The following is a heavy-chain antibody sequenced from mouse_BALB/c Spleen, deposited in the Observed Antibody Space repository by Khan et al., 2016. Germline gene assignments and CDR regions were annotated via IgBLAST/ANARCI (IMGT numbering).Heavy chain of an antibody. Sequence: EVELVESGGGLVQPGGSLKLSCAASGFTFSSYTMSWVRQTPEKRLEWVAYISNGGGSTYYPDTVKGRFTISRDNVKNTLYLQMSSLKSEDTAMYYCARHGDGYYDYWGQGTTLTVSS. J-gene: IGHJ2*01. CDR3: ARHGDGYYDY. D-gene: IGHD2-3*01. CDR1: GFTFSSYT. V-gene: IGHV5-12-2*01. CDR2: ISNGGGST.